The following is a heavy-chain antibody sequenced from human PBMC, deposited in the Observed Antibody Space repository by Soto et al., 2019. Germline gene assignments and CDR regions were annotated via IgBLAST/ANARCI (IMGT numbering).Heavy chain of an antibody. CDR1: GATFSSYA. J-gene: IGHJ4*02. V-gene: IGHV1-69*14. Sequence: QVQLVQSGAEVRQPASSVKVSCKTSGATFSSYAITWVRQAPGQGLEWMGGIVPTVDTSTYAQKFQGKVTITADKFTNKVYMELSSLRSDDTAVYYCVTVVAIPGYPDNWGQGTLVTVSS. CDR3: VTVVAIPGYPDN. D-gene: IGHD5-12*01. CDR2: IVPTVDTS.